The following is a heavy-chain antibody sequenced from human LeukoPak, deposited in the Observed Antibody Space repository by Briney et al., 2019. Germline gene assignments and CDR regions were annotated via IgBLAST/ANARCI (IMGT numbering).Heavy chain of an antibody. D-gene: IGHD5-18*01. J-gene: IGHJ4*02. CDR3: ARGGGYSYDDFDY. Sequence: ASVKVSCKASGGTFSSYAISWVRQAPGQGLEWMGGIIPIFGTANYAQKFQGRVTITADESTSTAYMELSSLRSEDTAVYHCARGGGYSYDDFDYWGQGTLVTVSS. V-gene: IGHV1-69*13. CDR1: GGTFSSYA. CDR2: IIPIFGTA.